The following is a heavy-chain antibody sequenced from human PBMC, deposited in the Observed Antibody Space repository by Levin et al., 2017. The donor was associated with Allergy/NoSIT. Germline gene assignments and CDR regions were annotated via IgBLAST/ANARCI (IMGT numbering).Heavy chain of an antibody. J-gene: IGHJ3*02. CDR2: IGSAGDT. CDR1: GFTFSSYN. V-gene: IGHV3-13*04. CDR3: ARSSQMYYDILTGDYRGDAFDI. D-gene: IGHD3-9*01. Sequence: PGGSLRLSCAASGFTFSSYNMHWVRQGTGKGLEWVSAIGSAGDTYYPGSVKGRFTISRENAKNSLYLQMNSLRAGDTAVYYCARSSQMYYDILTGDYRGDAFDIWGQGTMVTVSS.